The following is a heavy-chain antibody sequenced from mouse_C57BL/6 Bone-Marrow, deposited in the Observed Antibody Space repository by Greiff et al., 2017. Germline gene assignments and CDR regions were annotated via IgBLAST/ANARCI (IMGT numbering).Heavy chain of an antibody. V-gene: IGHV5-4*01. CDR2: ISDGGSYI. J-gene: IGHJ2*01. CDR1: GFTFSSYA. CDR3: ARGGSSSDY. Sequence: EVQRVESGGGLVKPGGSLKLSCAASGFTFSSYAMSWVRQAPEKRLEWVATISDGGSYIYYPDTVKGRFTISRANAKNNLSLQMSHLKSEDSAMYYCARGGSSSDYWGQGTTLTVSA. D-gene: IGHD1-1*01.